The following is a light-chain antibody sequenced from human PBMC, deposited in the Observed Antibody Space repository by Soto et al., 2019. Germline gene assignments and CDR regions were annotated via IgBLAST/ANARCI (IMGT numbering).Light chain of an antibody. CDR1: QSVSSN. Sequence: EKVMTQSPATLSVSPGERATLSCRASQSVSSNLAWYQQKPGQAPRLLIYGASTRATGVPARFSGSGSGTDFTLTISSLQSEDFAVYYCQQYDNWPPYTFGRGTKLEIK. CDR3: QQYDNWPPYT. V-gene: IGKV3-15*01. J-gene: IGKJ2*01. CDR2: GAS.